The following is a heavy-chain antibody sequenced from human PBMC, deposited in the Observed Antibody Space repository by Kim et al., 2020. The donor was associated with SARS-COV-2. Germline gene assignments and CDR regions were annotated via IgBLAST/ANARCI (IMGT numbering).Heavy chain of an antibody. D-gene: IGHD3-16*01. Sequence: GGSLRLSCAASGFTFSSYSMNWVRQAPGKGLEWVSYISSSSNTIYYADSVKGRFTISRDNAKNSLYLQMNSLRDEDTAVYYCASGDYDYVWGPYRGPFDIWGQVTKVTVSS. CDR2: ISSSSNTI. CDR1: GFTFSSYS. CDR3: ASGDYDYVWGPYRGPFDI. J-gene: IGHJ3*02. V-gene: IGHV3-48*02.